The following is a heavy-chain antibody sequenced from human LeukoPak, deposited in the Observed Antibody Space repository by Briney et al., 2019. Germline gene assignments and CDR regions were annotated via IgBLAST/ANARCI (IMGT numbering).Heavy chain of an antibody. V-gene: IGHV1-69*06. CDR1: GGTFSSYA. J-gene: IGHJ6*02. CDR3: ARDASLEGESHYGMDV. Sequence: SVKVSCKASGGTFSSYAISWVRQAPGQGLEWMGGIIPIFGTANYAQKFQGRVTITADKSTSTAYMELSSLRSEDTAVYYCARDASLEGESHYGMDVWGQGTTVTVSS. CDR2: IIPIFGTA. D-gene: IGHD3-16*01.